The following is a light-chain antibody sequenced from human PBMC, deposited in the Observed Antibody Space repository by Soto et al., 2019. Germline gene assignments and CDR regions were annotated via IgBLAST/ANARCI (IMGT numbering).Light chain of an antibody. V-gene: IGLV1-47*01. CDR3: AALDDSLSGVV. Sequence: QSVLTQPPSASGTPGQRVTISCSGSSSNIGSNYEYWYQQLPGTAPKLLIYRNNQRPSGVPGRFSGSKSGTSASLAISGLRSEDEADYYCAALDDSLSGVVFGGGTKLTVL. J-gene: IGLJ2*01. CDR2: RNN. CDR1: SSNIGSNY.